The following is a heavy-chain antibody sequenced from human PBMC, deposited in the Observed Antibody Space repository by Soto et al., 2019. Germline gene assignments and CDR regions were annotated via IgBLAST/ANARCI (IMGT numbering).Heavy chain of an antibody. Sequence: PGGSLRLSCAASGFTFSNYWMNWVRQAPGRGLEWVSGISGSGSSTSYADSVKGRFTISRDNANNTLYLQMNSLRAEDTAVYYCAKRTTDWYNHFDSWGQGTLVTVSS. CDR3: AKRTTDWYNHFDS. J-gene: IGHJ4*02. V-gene: IGHV3-23*01. D-gene: IGHD1-1*01. CDR2: ISGSGSST. CDR1: GFTFSNYW.